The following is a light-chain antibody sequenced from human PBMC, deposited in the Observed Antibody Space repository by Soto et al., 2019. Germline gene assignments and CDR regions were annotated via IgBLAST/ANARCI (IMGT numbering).Light chain of an antibody. CDR3: QQYATSLQT. CDR1: QSVTNNY. CDR2: AAS. J-gene: IGKJ1*01. V-gene: IGKV3-20*01. Sequence: IVLTQSPGTLSLSPGERATLSCRASQSVTNNYLAWYQQRPGQAPRLFIYAASSRATGIPDRFSGSGSGTDFTLTISRREPEDFAVYYCQQYATSLQTFGQGTKVEI.